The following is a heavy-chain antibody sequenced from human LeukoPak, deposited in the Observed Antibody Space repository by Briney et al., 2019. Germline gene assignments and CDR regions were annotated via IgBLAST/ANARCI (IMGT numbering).Heavy chain of an antibody. Sequence: GGSLRLSCAASGFTFSSYGMHWVRQAPGKGLEWVAVIWYDGSNKYYADSVKGRFTISRDNSKNTLYLQMNSLRAEDTAVYYCARTPITGTSYYYYYYGMDVWGQGTTVTVSS. CDR3: ARTPITGTSYYYYYYGMDV. V-gene: IGHV3-33*01. J-gene: IGHJ6*02. D-gene: IGHD1-20*01. CDR1: GFTFSSYG. CDR2: IWYDGSNK.